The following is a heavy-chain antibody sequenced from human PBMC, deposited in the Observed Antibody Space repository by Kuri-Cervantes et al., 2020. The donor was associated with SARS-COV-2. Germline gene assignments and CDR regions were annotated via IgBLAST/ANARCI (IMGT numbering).Heavy chain of an antibody. CDR2: IYYSGST. CDR1: GGSISSHY. J-gene: IGHJ2*01. V-gene: IGHV4-59*08. Sequence: GSLRLSCTVSGGSISSHYWSWVRQPPGKGLEWIGYIYYSGSTNYNPSLKSRVTISVDTSKNQFSLKLSSVTAADTAVYYCARGVIADRYWYFDLWGRGTLVTVSS. CDR3: ARGVIADRYWYFDL. D-gene: IGHD3-10*01.